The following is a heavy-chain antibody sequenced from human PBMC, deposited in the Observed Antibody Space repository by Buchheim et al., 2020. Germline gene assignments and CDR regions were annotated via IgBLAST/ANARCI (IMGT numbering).Heavy chain of an antibody. Sequence: QLQLQESGPGLVKPSETLSLTCTVSGDSIISTSYYWGWIRQSPGRGLEWIGCIFRSGSPHYNPFLKSRVTISVDTSKNRFSLKLSSVTAADTAVYYCARDLYLASGTFYSVSYRFDYWGQG. D-gene: IGHD3-10*01. CDR3: ARDLYLASGTFYSVSYRFDY. J-gene: IGHJ4*02. CDR1: GDSIISTSYY. CDR2: IFRSGSP. V-gene: IGHV4-39*07.